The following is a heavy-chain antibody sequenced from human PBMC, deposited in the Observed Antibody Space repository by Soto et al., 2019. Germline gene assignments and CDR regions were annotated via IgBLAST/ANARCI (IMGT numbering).Heavy chain of an antibody. CDR1: GFTFSSYS. V-gene: IGHV3-21*03. D-gene: IGHD3-10*01. J-gene: IGHJ6*02. CDR3: AIDGSVSYDYYYYYAMAV. Sequence: GGSLRLSCAASGFTFSSYSMNWVRQAPGKGLEWVSSISSSSTYIYYADSVKGRFTISRDNAKNSLYLQMNSLRAEDTAVYYCAIDGSVSYDYYYYYAMAVSGQGTTDTGSS. CDR2: ISSSSTYI.